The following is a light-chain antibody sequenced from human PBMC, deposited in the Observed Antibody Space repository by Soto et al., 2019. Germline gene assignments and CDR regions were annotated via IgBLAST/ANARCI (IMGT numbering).Light chain of an antibody. CDR2: DAS. CDR3: QQRSTWPLLT. J-gene: IGKJ4*01. Sequence: EIVLTQSPATLSLSPGERATLSCRASQSISNYLAWYQQRPGQAPRLLIYDASIRATGVPARFSGSGSGTDFTLTIGSLEPEDFAFYYCQQRSTWPLLTFGGGTRVEIK. V-gene: IGKV3-11*01. CDR1: QSISNY.